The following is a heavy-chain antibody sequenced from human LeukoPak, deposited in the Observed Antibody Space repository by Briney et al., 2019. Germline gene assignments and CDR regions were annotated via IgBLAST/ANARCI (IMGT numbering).Heavy chain of an antibody. CDR1: GGSISSYY. V-gene: IGHV4-4*07. J-gene: IGHJ1*01. CDR2: IYTSGST. D-gene: IGHD3-22*01. CDR3: ARANYYDSSGYYYEYFQH. Sequence: SETLSLTCTVSGGSISSYYWSWIRQPAGKGREWIGRIYTSGSTNYNPSLKSRVTISVDTSKNQFSLKLSSVTAADTVLYYCARANYYDSSGYYYEYFQHWGEGTLVTVSS.